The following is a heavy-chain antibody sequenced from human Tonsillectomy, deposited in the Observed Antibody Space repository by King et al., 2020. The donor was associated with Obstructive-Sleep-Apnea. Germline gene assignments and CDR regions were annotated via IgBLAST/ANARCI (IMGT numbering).Heavy chain of an antibody. CDR1: GFTFDDYA. V-gene: IGHV3-9*01. Sequence: QLVQSGGGLVQPGRSLRRSCAASGFTFDDYAMHWVRQAPGKGLEWVSGISWNSGSIGYADSVKGRLTISRDNAKNSLYLQMNSLRAEDTALYYCAKDKGQYSSGWYWTWGQGTLVTVSS. CDR2: ISWNSGSI. J-gene: IGHJ5*02. D-gene: IGHD6-19*01. CDR3: AKDKGQYSSGWYWT.